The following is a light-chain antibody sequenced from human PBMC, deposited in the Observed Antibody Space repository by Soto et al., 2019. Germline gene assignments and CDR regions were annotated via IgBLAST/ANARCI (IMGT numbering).Light chain of an antibody. V-gene: IGLV2-23*02. CDR3: CSYAGSSTSPYV. CDR1: SSDVGAYNF. J-gene: IGLJ1*01. Sequence: SALTQPASVSGSPGQSITISCTGSSSDVGAYNFVSWYQHHPGRAPKLILYEVTTRPSGVSNRFSGSKSGNTASLTISGLQAEDEADYYCCSYAGSSTSPYVFGTGTKVTVL. CDR2: EVT.